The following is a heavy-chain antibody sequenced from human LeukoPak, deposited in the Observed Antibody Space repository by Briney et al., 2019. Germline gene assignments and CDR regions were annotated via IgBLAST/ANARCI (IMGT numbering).Heavy chain of an antibody. CDR3: ARCHVAARLRMSWFDP. Sequence: GGSLRLSCAASGFTFSSYSMNWVCQAPGKGLEWVSSISSSSSYIYYADSVKGRFTISRDNAKNSLYLQMNSLRAEDTAVYYCARCHVAARLRMSWFDPWGQGTLVTVSS. D-gene: IGHD6-6*01. CDR1: GFTFSSYS. CDR2: ISSSSSYI. V-gene: IGHV3-21*01. J-gene: IGHJ5*02.